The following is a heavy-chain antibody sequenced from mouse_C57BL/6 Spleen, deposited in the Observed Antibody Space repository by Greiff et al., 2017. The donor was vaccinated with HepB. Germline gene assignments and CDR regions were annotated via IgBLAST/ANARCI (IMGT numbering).Heavy chain of an antibody. CDR2: ISYSGST. CDR1: GYSITSGYD. CDR3: AGLRDYYFDY. J-gene: IGHJ2*01. Sequence: EVKLVESGPGMVKPSQSLSLTCTVTGYSITSGYDWHWIRHFPGNKLEWMGYISYSGSTNYNPSLKSRISITHDTSKNHFFLKLNSVTTEDTATYYCAGLRDYYFDYWGQGTTLTVSS. V-gene: IGHV3-1*01. D-gene: IGHD1-1*01.